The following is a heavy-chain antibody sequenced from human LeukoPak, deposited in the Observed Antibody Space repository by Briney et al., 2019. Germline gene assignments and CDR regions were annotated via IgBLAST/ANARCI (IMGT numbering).Heavy chain of an antibody. J-gene: IGHJ4*02. D-gene: IGHD2-2*01. CDR1: GFTFSSYE. CDR3: AREIRYCSSTSCYYFDY. CDR2: ISSGGTTI. V-gene: IGHV3-48*03. Sequence: PGGSLRLSCAASGFTFSSYEMNWVRQAPGKGLEWVSYISSGGTTIYYADSVKGRFTISRDNAKNSLYLQMNSLRAEDMALYYCAREIRYCSSTSCYYFDYWGQGTLVTVSS.